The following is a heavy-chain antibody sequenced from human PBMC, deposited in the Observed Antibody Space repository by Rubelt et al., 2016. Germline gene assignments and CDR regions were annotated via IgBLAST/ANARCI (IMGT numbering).Heavy chain of an antibody. CDR1: GGSISSGGYY. J-gene: IGHJ5*02. D-gene: IGHD5-18*01. Sequence: QVQLQESGPGLVKPSQTLSLTCTVSGGSISSGGYYWSWIRQHPGKGLEWIGYIYYSGSTYYNPSLKSRVIISVDTTKNQMSLNLSCMTAADTAVYFCARGGYSFGIDLWGQGTLVTVSS. V-gene: IGHV4-31*03. CDR3: ARGGYSFGIDL. CDR2: IYYSGST.